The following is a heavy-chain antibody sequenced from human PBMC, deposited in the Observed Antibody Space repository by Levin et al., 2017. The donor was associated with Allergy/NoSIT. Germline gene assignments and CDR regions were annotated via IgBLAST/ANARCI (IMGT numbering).Heavy chain of an antibody. CDR1: GFTFSSYG. CDR2: ISYDGSNK. V-gene: IGHV3-30*18. J-gene: IGHJ6*02. CDR3: AKDSVTDSSSWYVDYYYYGMDV. Sequence: PGGSLRLSCAASGFTFSSYGMHWVRQAPGKGLEWVAVISYDGSNKYYADSVKGRFTISRDNSKNTLYLQMNSLRAEDTAVYYCAKDSVTDSSSWYVDYYYYGMDVWGQGTTVTVSS. D-gene: IGHD6-13*01.